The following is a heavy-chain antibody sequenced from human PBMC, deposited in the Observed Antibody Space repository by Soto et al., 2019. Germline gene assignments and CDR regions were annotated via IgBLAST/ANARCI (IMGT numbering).Heavy chain of an antibody. Sequence: PSETLSLTCAVSGGSVNSDNWWSWVRQPPGKGLEWIGQMYHSGGANYNPSLKSRLTISIDKSKNQFSLKLTSVTAADTAIYFCARDRDSYSSIWYGFDLWGQGTLVTVSS. CDR1: GGSVNSDNW. J-gene: IGHJ4*02. V-gene: IGHV4-4*02. D-gene: IGHD6-13*01. CDR2: MYHSGGA. CDR3: ARDRDSYSSIWYGFDL.